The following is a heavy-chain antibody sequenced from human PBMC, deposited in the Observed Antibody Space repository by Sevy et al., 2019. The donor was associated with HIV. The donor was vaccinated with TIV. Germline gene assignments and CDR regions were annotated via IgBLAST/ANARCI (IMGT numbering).Heavy chain of an antibody. J-gene: IGHJ4*02. CDR1: GFAFYDYS. V-gene: IGHV3-23*01. D-gene: IGHD2-8*01. CDR3: AGGGGTRPHEY. CDR2: LSFGCGKI. Sequence: GGSLRLSCAASGFAFYDYSMSWIRQAPGKGLEWVATLSFGCGKINYADSVKGRFTISRDNSKNSFYLQMDNLRVEDTALFFWAGGGGTRPHEYWGQGTRVTVSS.